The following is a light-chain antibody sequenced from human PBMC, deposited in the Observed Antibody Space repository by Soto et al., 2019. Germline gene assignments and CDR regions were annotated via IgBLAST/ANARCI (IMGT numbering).Light chain of an antibody. V-gene: IGLV2-14*01. CDR2: YVP. CDR3: SSYTSSSTYV. CDR1: RSDVGGYNY. Sequence: QSVLTQPASVSGSPGHSITISCTGTRSDVGGYNYVYWHQQHPGKAPKLMIYYVPNRPSGVSDRFSGSKSGNTATLTISGLQAEDEADYYCSSYTSSSTYVFGAGTKVTV. J-gene: IGLJ1*01.